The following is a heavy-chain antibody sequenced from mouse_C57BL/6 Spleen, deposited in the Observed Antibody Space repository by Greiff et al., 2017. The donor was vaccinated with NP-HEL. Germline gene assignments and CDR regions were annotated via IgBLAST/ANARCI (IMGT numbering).Heavy chain of an antibody. V-gene: IGHV5-6*01. CDR2: ISSGGSYT. D-gene: IGHD1-1*01. CDR1: GFTFSSYG. Sequence: EVQLVESGGDLVKPGGSLKLSCAASGFTFSSYGMSWVRQTPDKRLEWVATISSGGSYTYYPDSVKGRFTISRDNAKNTLYLQMSSLKSEDTAMYYCARDYGSAWFADWGQGTLVTVSA. CDR3: ARDYGSAWFAD. J-gene: IGHJ3*01.